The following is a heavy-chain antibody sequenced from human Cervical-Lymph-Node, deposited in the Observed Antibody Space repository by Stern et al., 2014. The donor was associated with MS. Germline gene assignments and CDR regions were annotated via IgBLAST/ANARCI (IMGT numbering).Heavy chain of an antibody. J-gene: IGHJ3*02. CDR1: GDSMTSSSYY. CDR3: ARHLRRGGAIDI. Sequence: QVQLQESGPRLVKPSETLSLTCSVSGDSMTSSSYYWGWIRQSPGMGLEWIGSFYFPGTTYFNPSVESRATISVDTAKNQFSLRRNSVTATDTATYYCARHLRRGGAIDIWGQGTRVPVSS. V-gene: IGHV4-39*01. D-gene: IGHD3-16*02. CDR2: FYFPGTT.